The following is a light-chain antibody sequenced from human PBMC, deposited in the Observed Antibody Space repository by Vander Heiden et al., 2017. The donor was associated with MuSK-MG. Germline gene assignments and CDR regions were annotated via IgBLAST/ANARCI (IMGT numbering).Light chain of an antibody. J-gene: IGKJ2*02. V-gene: IGKV1-39*01. Sequence: IQMTQSPSSLSASVGDRVTITCRASQSISSYLNWYQQKPGKAPKLLIYAASSLQSGVPSRFSGSGSGTDFTLTISRLQPEDFATYYCQQIDSTPCTFGQGTKVEIK. CDR3: QQIDSTPCT. CDR1: QSISSY. CDR2: AAS.